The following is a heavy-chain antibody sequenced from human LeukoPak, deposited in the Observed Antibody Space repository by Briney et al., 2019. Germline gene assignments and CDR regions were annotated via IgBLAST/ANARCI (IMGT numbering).Heavy chain of an antibody. CDR3: AKGLGIAPAGRFDY. Sequence: GGSLRLSCTASGLTFSSYAMSWVRRAPGKGLEWVSAISGAGGSTYYADSVKGRFTISRDNSKNTLYLQMHSLRAEDTALYYCAKGLGIAPAGRFDYWGQGTLVTVSS. D-gene: IGHD6-13*01. CDR1: GLTFSSYA. CDR2: ISGAGGST. J-gene: IGHJ4*02. V-gene: IGHV3-23*01.